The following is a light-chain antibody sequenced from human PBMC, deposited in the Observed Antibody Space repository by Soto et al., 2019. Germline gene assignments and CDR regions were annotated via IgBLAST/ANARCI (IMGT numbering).Light chain of an antibody. Sequence: QSALAQPASMSGSPGQSITISCTGTSSDVGAYNYVSWYQQHPGKAPKLMIYDVSNRPSGVSNRFSGSKSGNTASLTISGLQAEDEADYYCSSYASSGTLYVFGTGTKVTV. CDR2: DVS. J-gene: IGLJ1*01. CDR1: SSDVGAYNY. CDR3: SSYASSGTLYV. V-gene: IGLV2-14*01.